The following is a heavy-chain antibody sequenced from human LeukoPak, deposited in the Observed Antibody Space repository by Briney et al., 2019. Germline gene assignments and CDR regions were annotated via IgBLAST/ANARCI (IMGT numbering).Heavy chain of an antibody. Sequence: PSETLSLTCTVSGGSISSYYWSWIRQPPGKGLEWIGYIYYSGSTNYNPSLKSRVTISVDTSKNQFSLKLSSVTAADTAVYYCARGPLRISITMVRGVIDRYFDYWGQGTLVTVSS. CDR2: IYYSGST. CDR1: GGSISSYY. V-gene: IGHV4-59*01. D-gene: IGHD3-10*01. CDR3: ARGPLRISITMVRGVIDRYFDY. J-gene: IGHJ4*02.